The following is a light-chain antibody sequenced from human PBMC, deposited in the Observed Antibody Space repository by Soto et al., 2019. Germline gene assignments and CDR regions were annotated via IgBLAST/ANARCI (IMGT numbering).Light chain of an antibody. V-gene: IGLV3-21*02. CDR2: ANS. Sequence: SYELTQPPSVSVAPGQTARITCGGSNIGSKSVHWYQQKPGQAPMMVVCANSDRPSGIPDRFSGSNSANTATLTISRVEAGDEADYYCHVWDSGSAHHVFGTGTKGTVL. CDR3: HVWDSGSAHHV. CDR1: NIGSKS. J-gene: IGLJ1*01.